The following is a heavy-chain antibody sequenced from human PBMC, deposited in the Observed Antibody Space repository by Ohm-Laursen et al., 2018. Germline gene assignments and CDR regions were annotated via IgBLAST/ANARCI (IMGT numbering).Heavy chain of an antibody. Sequence: SLRLSCSASGFTFSSYAMSWVRQAPGKGLEWVSAISGSGGSTYYADSVKGRFTISRDNSKNTLYLQMNSLRAEDTAVYYCAKVSAVVLGYGRGDWFDPWGQGTLVNVSS. CDR2: ISGSGGST. CDR1: GFTFSSYA. CDR3: AKVSAVVLGYGRGDWFDP. D-gene: IGHD2-8*01. J-gene: IGHJ5*02. V-gene: IGHV3-23*01.